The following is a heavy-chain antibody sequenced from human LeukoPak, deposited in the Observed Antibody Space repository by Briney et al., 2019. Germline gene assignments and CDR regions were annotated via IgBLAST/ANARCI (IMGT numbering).Heavy chain of an antibody. Sequence: GGSLRLSCAASGFTFRSYAMHWVRQAPGKGLEWVAVISYDGSNKYYADSVKGRFTISRDNSKDTLYLQMNSLRAEDTAVYYCAREAQQLGYYFDYWGQGTLVTVSS. CDR2: ISYDGSNK. V-gene: IGHV3-30-3*01. D-gene: IGHD6-13*01. CDR1: GFTFRSYA. CDR3: AREAQQLGYYFDY. J-gene: IGHJ4*02.